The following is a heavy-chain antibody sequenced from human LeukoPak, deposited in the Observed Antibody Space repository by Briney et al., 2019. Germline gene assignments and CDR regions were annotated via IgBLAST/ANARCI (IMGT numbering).Heavy chain of an antibody. J-gene: IGHJ1*01. CDR3: ARESGNSFEYFQH. CDR1: GFTFSGYA. D-gene: IGHD4-23*01. Sequence: GGSLRLSCAASGFTFSGYAMHWVRQAPGKGLEWGAVISDDGSNKYYADSVRGRFTISRDNSKNTLYLQMNSLRAEDTAVYYCARESGNSFEYFQHWGQGTLVTVSS. CDR2: ISDDGSNK. V-gene: IGHV3-30-3*01.